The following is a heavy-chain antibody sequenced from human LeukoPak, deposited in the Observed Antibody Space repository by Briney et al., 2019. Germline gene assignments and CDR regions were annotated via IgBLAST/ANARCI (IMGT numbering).Heavy chain of an antibody. D-gene: IGHD3-3*01. V-gene: IGHV4-34*01. CDR2: INHSGST. CDR3: ARGEYYDFRSGYRRFDY. Sequence: PSETLSLTCAVYGGSFSGYYWSWIRQPPGKGLEWIGEINHSGSTNYNPSLKSRVTISVDTSKNQFSLKLSSVTAADTAVYYCARGEYYDFRSGYRRFDYWGQGTLVTVSS. J-gene: IGHJ4*02. CDR1: GGSFSGYY.